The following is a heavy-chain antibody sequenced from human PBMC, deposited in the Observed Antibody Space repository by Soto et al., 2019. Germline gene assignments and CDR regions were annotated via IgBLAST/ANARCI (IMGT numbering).Heavy chain of an antibody. CDR3: ASKRLMVAHFDY. CDR2: IYYSGST. Sequence: PSETLSLTCTVSGGSISSYYWSWIRQPPGKGLEWIGYIYYSGSTNYNPSLKSRVTISVDTSKNQFSLKLSSVTAAATAVYYCASKRLMVAHFDYGGQGTLVTVSS. D-gene: IGHD2-15*01. CDR1: GGSISSYY. J-gene: IGHJ4*02. V-gene: IGHV4-59*08.